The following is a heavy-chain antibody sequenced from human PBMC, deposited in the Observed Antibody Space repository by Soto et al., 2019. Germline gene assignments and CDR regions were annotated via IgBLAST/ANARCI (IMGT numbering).Heavy chain of an antibody. V-gene: IGHV3-23*01. D-gene: IGHD4-17*01. Sequence: EVQLLESGGGLVQPGGSLRLSCAASGFTFSSYAMSWVRQAPGKGLEWVSAISGSGGSTYYADSVKGRFTISRDNSKNTLYLQMNSLRAEDTAVDYCAKGGMTTVTHDWYFDLWGRGTLVTVSS. CDR3: AKGGMTTVTHDWYFDL. CDR2: ISGSGGST. J-gene: IGHJ2*01. CDR1: GFTFSSYA.